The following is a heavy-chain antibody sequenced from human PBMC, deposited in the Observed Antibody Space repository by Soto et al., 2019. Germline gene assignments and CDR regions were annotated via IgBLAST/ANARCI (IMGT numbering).Heavy chain of an antibody. CDR3: ARGLHSLFDY. V-gene: IGHV3-33*01. D-gene: IGHD2-21*01. CDR1: GFTFSNYG. J-gene: IGHJ4*02. Sequence: WVSLRLSCAASGFTFSNYGMHWVRQAPGKGLEWVAAIWYDGNNKYYADSVKGGFTISRDNSNNTLYVQMTSLRAEDTAVYYCARGLHSLFDYWGQGTLVTVSS. CDR2: IWYDGNNK.